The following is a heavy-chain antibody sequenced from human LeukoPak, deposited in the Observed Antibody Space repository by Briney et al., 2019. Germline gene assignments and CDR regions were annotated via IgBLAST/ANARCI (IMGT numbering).Heavy chain of an antibody. CDR2: IRSKAYGGTT. Sequence: GGSLRLSCTASGFTFGDYAMSWFRQAPGGGLGWVGFIRSKAYGGTTEYAASVKGRFTISRDDSKRIAYLQMNSLKPDDTAVYYCPRPNGGYDNFDYWGQGTLVTVSS. J-gene: IGHJ4*02. V-gene: IGHV3-49*03. CDR3: PRPNGGYDNFDY. D-gene: IGHD5-12*01. CDR1: GFTFGDYA.